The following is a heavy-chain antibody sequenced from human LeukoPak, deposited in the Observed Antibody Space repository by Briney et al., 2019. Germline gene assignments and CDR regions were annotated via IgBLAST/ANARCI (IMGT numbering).Heavy chain of an antibody. J-gene: IGHJ4*02. CDR2: IYTSGSTRST. CDR1: GGSISSDY. Sequence: SETLSLTCTVSGGSISSDYWSWIRQPAGKGLEWIGRIYTSGSTRSTNYNASLKSRVTMSVDTSKNQFSLKLSSVTAADTAVYYCTRGPQGRVGYTNDYWGRGTLVTVSS. V-gene: IGHV4-4*07. D-gene: IGHD5-24*01. CDR3: TRGPQGRVGYTNDY.